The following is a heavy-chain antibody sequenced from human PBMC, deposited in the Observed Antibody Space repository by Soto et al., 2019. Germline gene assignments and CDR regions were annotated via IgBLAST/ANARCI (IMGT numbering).Heavy chain of an antibody. V-gene: IGHV4-31*03. CDR1: GDSISVGGYY. CDR2: IYYSGHT. CDR3: ARGIRS. D-gene: IGHD3-16*01. J-gene: IGHJ6*02. Sequence: QVQLQESGPGLVRPSQTLSLTCTVSGDSISVGGYYWSWIRQHPGKGLEWIGYIYYSGHTYYNPSHKSRFTLTVHTSKNQFSLKLTSVTAADTAVYYCARGIRSWGQGTTVPVSS.